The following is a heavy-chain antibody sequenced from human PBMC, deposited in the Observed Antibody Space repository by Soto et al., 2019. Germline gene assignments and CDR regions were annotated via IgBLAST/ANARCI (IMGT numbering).Heavy chain of an antibody. J-gene: IGHJ4*02. CDR2: IRSKDYGETA. V-gene: IGHV3-49*03. CDR3: TRYAFAQYYYFVH. CDR1: GFTFGDYA. Sequence: GGSLRLSCTVSGFTFGDYAMSWFRQAPGKGLEWVGFIRSKDYGETAEYAASVKGRFTISRDDSKGIFDLQKNGMKTEDTAVYFCTRYAFAQYYYFVHWGQGTLVTVSS. D-gene: IGHD2-2*01.